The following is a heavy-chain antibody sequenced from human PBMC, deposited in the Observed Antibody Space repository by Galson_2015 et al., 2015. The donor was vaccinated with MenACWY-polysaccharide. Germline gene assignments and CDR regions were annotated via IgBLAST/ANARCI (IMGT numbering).Heavy chain of an antibody. CDR3: ATAPSLHVGQH. CDR2: IKRDGSEK. V-gene: IGHV3-7*01. J-gene: IGHJ1*01. D-gene: IGHD5-24*01. CDR1: GFTFSTYW. Sequence: SLRLSCAASGFTFSTYWMTWVRQAPGKGLEWVANIKRDGSEKYYVDSVKGRFTISRDNAENSLYLQMNSLRAGDTAVYYCATAPSLHVGQHWGQGTLVIVSS.